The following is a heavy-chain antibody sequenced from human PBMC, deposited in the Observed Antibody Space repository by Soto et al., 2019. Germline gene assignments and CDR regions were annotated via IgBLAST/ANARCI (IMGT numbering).Heavy chain of an antibody. CDR1: GYSFTNYW. D-gene: IGHD2-15*01. J-gene: IGHJ4*02. CDR3: ERHCCGGRPY. V-gene: IGHV5-51*01. Sequence: GESLKISCKTSGYSFTNYWIGWVRQMPGKGLEWMAFIYPGDSNTFYNPSFRGLVTISADKSVSTAYLQWSSLKTSDTAMYFCERHCCGGRPYWGQGTQVTVSS. CDR2: IYPGDSNT.